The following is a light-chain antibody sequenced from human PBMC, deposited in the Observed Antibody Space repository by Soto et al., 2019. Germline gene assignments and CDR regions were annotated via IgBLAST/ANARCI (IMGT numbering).Light chain of an antibody. V-gene: IGKV3-15*01. J-gene: IGKJ1*01. CDR2: GAS. CDR3: QQYNKWPWT. CDR1: QSVSIN. Sequence: EIVMTQSPATLSVSPGERATLSCRASQSVSINLAWYQQKPGQAPRLLIYGASTRATGIPARFSGSGSGTEFTLTISSLQSEEFAVYYCQQYNKWPWTLGQGTKVEIK.